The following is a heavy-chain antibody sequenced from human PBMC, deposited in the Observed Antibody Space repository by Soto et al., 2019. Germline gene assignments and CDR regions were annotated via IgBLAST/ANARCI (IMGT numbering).Heavy chain of an antibody. D-gene: IGHD1-26*01. J-gene: IGHJ4*01. CDR1: GDSVSSNSAG. V-gene: IGHV6-1*01. CDR3: ARGEQYSGRIFDY. CDR2: TYYRSKWYY. Sequence: SQTLSLTCAITGDSVSSNSAGWSWVRQSPSRGLGWLGRTYYRSKWYYEYAVSVRGRITINPDTSKNQYSLQLNSVTPEDTAVYFCARGEQYSGRIFDYWGQGTLVT.